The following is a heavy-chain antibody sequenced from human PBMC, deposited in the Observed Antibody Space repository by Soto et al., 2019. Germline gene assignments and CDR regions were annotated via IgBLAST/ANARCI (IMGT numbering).Heavy chain of an antibody. D-gene: IGHD1-1*01. V-gene: IGHV4-59*01. CDR3: SPFDS. CDR1: GGSISSYY. CDR2: IYYSGST. J-gene: IGHJ4*02. Sequence: SETLSLTCTVSGGSISSYYWSWIRQPPGKGLEWIGYIYYSGSTNYNPSLESRVTISVDTSKNQFSLKASDTAIYHCTKGATSPFDSWGQGTRVTVSS.